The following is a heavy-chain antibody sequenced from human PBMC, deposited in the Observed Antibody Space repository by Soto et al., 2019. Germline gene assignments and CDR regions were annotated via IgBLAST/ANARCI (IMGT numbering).Heavy chain of an antibody. Sequence: QVPLVQSGAEVKKPGSSVKVSCKASGGTFSSYAISWVRQAPGQGLEWMGGFIPIFATANYAQKFQGRVTITADESTSTAYLELSSLRSEDTAVYYCASDLWYSGSLYRQFDPWGLGSLVTVS. CDR2: FIPIFATA. CDR1: GGTFSSYA. V-gene: IGHV1-69*01. J-gene: IGHJ5*02. D-gene: IGHD1-26*01. CDR3: ASDLWYSGSLYRQFDP.